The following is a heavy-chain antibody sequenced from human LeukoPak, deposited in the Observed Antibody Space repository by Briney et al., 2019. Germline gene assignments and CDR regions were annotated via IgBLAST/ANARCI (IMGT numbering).Heavy chain of an antibody. J-gene: IGHJ4*02. Sequence: GGSLRLSCAASGFTFSYYWMHWVRQAPGKGLEWVSYISSSGTTKYYADSVKGRFTISRDNAKDSLYLQVNSLRAEDTALYYCARDRRRDGNNYLDYWGQGALVTVSS. V-gene: IGHV3-48*04. CDR2: ISSSGTTK. CDR1: GFTFSYYW. CDR3: ARDRRRDGNNYLDY. D-gene: IGHD5-24*01.